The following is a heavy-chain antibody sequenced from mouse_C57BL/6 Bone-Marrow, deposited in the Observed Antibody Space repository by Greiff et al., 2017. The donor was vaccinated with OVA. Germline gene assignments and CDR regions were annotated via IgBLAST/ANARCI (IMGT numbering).Heavy chain of an antibody. Sequence: QVQLQQPGAELVMPGASVKLSCKASGYTFTSYWMPWVKQRPGQGLEWIGEIDPSDSYTNYNQKFKGKSTLTVDKSSSTAYMQLSSLTSEDSAVYYCARGISYWYFDVWGTGTTVTVSS. CDR2: IDPSDSYT. V-gene: IGHV1-69*01. D-gene: IGHD2-4*01. CDR1: GYTFTSYW. CDR3: ARGISYWYFDV. J-gene: IGHJ1*03.